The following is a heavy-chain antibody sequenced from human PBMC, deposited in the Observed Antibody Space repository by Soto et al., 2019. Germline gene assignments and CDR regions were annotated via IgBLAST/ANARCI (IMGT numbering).Heavy chain of an antibody. CDR2: ISSSSSTI. CDR3: ARENWNSEGYGMDV. J-gene: IGHJ6*02. D-gene: IGHD1-7*01. CDR1: GFTFSSYS. Sequence: GGSLRLSCAASGFTFSSYSMNWVRQAPGKGLEWVSYISSSSSTIYYADSVKGRFTISRDNAKNSLYLQMNSLRDEDTAVYYCARENWNSEGYGMDVWGQGTTVTVSS. V-gene: IGHV3-48*02.